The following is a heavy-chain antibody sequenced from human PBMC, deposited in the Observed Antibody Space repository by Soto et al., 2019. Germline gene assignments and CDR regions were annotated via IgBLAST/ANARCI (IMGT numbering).Heavy chain of an antibody. D-gene: IGHD3-3*01. Sequence: PSETLSLTCTVSGGSISSGDYYWSWIRQPPGKGLEWIGYIYYSGSTYYNPSLKSRVTISVDTSKNQFSLKLSSVTAADTAVYYCARVDPPYDFWSGYYSEYYYYGMDVWGQGTTVTVSS. CDR1: GGSISSGDYY. CDR2: IYYSGST. CDR3: ARVDPPYDFWSGYYSEYYYYGMDV. J-gene: IGHJ6*02. V-gene: IGHV4-30-4*01.